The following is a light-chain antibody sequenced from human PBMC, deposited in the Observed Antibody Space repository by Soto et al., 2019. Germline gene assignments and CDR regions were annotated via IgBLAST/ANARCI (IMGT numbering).Light chain of an antibody. CDR2: DNT. J-gene: IGLJ2*01. CDR1: NSNIGADYG. Sequence: QPVLTQPPSVTGAPGQRVTISCTGSNSNIGADYGVHWYQQFPETAPKLLIYDNTNRPSGVPDRFSGSKSGTSASLAITGLQAEDEADYYCQSFDSSFIGLVFGGGTQLTVL. CDR3: QSFDSSFIGLV. V-gene: IGLV1-40*01.